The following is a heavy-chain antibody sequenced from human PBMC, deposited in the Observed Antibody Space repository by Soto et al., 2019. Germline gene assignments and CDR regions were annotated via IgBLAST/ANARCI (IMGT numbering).Heavy chain of an antibody. V-gene: IGHV3-15*07. CDR3: TTDYYDSSGYTF. CDR1: GFTFTNAW. J-gene: IGHJ4*02. CDR2: VKSRTDGGTT. D-gene: IGHD3-22*01. Sequence: EVQLVESGGGLVKPGGSLRLSCAASGFTFTNAWMNWVRQAPGKGLEWVGRVKSRTDGGTTDYAAPVKGRFSISRDDSKTTLYLQMNSLKTEDTAVYFCTTDYYDSSGYTFWGQGTPVTVSS.